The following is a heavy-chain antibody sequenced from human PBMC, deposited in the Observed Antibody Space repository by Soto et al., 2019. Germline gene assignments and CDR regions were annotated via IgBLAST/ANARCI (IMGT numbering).Heavy chain of an antibody. Sequence: ASVKVSCKASGYTFTSYAMHWVRQAPGQRLEWMGWINAGNGNTKYSQKFQGRVTITRDTSASTAYMELSSLRSEDTAVYYCAREDLRFLEWLSTPDWYFDLWGRGTLVTVSS. CDR1: GYTFTSYA. CDR2: INAGNGNT. V-gene: IGHV1-3*01. D-gene: IGHD3-3*01. J-gene: IGHJ2*01. CDR3: AREDLRFLEWLSTPDWYFDL.